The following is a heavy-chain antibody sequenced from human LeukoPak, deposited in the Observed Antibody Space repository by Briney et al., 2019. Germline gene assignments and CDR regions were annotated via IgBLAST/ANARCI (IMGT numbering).Heavy chain of an antibody. CDR2: ISSSGSTI. Sequence: GGSVRLSCAASGFSFGEYYITWIRQAPGKGLESVSYISSSGSTIHYADSVKGRFTVSRDNPKNSVYLQMNSLRAEDTAVYYCARRGQLIIPYHGLDAWGQGTTVIVSS. J-gene: IGHJ6*02. D-gene: IGHD2-2*01. V-gene: IGHV3-11*01. CDR3: ARRGQLIIPYHGLDA. CDR1: GFSFGEYY.